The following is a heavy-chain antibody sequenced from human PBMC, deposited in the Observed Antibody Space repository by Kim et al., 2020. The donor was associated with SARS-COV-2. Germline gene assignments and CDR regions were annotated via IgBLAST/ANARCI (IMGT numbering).Heavy chain of an antibody. CDR1: GGSISSGGYY. CDR2: IYYSGST. J-gene: IGHJ5*02. V-gene: IGHV4-31*03. D-gene: IGHD3-10*01. CDR3: ARDPTIYGSGSWGWFDP. Sequence: SETLSLTCTVSGGSISSGGYYWSWIRQHPGKGLEWIGYIYYSGSTYYNPSLKSRVTISVDTSKNQFSLKLSSVTAADTAVYYCARDPTIYGSGSWGWFDPWGQGTLVTVSS.